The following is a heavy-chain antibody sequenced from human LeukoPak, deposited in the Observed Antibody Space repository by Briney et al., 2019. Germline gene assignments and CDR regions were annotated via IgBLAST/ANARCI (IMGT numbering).Heavy chain of an antibody. CDR2: VFYSENT. D-gene: IGHD2-21*02. CDR1: GASISSTIYY. V-gene: IGHV4-39*07. Sequence: SETLSLTCTVSGASISSTIYYWSWIRQPPGKGLEWIGSVFYSENTYYNPSLKSRVTISVDTSKNQFSLNLNSVTAADTAVYFCASGPWVTPFDYWGQGTLVPVSS. J-gene: IGHJ4*02. CDR3: ASGPWVTPFDY.